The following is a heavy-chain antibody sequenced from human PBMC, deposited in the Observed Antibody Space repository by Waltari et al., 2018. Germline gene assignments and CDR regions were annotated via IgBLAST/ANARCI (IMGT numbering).Heavy chain of an antibody. CDR3: AREVVPAAKIVVNWFDP. J-gene: IGHJ5*02. D-gene: IGHD2-2*01. Sequence: QVQLVQSGSEWKKPGASVKVSCKAYGYSFTNYALNWVRQAPVQGLELMGWDTTNTENPTDTRGFTRRFVFSLDTSVSTAYLQINDLKAEDTAIYYCAREVVPAAKIVVNWFDPWGQGTQVTVSS. CDR2: DTTNTENP. CDR1: GYSFTNYA. V-gene: IGHV7-4-1*02.